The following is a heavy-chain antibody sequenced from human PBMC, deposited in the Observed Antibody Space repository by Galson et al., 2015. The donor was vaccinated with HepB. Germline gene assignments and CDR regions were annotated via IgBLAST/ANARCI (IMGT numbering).Heavy chain of an antibody. Sequence: SVKVSCKASGYTFTSYAMHWVRQAPGQRLEWMGWINAGNGSTKYSQKFQGRVTITRDTSISTAYMELSRLRSDDTAVYYCARSYSSGWYGLGYWSQGTLVTVSS. D-gene: IGHD6-19*01. V-gene: IGHV1-3*01. CDR3: ARSYSSGWYGLGY. CDR1: GYTFTSYA. J-gene: IGHJ4*02. CDR2: INAGNGST.